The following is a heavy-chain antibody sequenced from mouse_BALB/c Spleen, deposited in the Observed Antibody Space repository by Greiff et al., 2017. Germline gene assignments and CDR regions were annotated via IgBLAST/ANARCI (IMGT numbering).Heavy chain of an antibody. CDR1: GYTFTSYW. CDR2: INPSTGYT. V-gene: IGHV1-7*01. Sequence: LQESGAELAKPGASVKMSCKASGYTFTSYWMHWVKQRPGQGLEWIGYINPSTGYTEYNQKFKDKATLTADKSSSTAYMQLSSLTSEDSAVYYCAREERLLLRPPFDYWGQGTTLTVSS. D-gene: IGHD1-2*01. J-gene: IGHJ2*01. CDR3: AREERLLLRPPFDY.